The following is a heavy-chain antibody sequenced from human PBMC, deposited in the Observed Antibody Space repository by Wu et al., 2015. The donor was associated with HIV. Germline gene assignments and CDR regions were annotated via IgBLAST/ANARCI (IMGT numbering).Heavy chain of an antibody. CDR2: INPNSGGT. J-gene: IGHJ5*02. Sequence: QVQLVQSGAEVKKPGASVKVSCKASGYTFTGYYMHWVRQAPGQGLEWMGWINPNSGGTNYAQKFQGRVTMTRDTSISTAYMELSRLRSDDTAVYYCARDYGGNLIRANWFDPWAREPWSPSPQ. CDR3: ARDYGGNLIRANWFDP. V-gene: IGHV1-2*02. CDR1: GYTFTGYY. D-gene: IGHD4-23*01.